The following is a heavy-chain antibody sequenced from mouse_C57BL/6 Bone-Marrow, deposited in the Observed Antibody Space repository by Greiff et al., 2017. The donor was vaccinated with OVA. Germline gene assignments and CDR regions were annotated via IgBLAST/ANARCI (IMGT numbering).Heavy chain of an antibody. CDR3: ARGDYGSRSYYYAMDY. V-gene: IGHV1-81*01. CDR1: GYTFTSYG. CDR2: IYPRSGNT. J-gene: IGHJ4*01. D-gene: IGHD1-1*01. Sequence: QVQLKQSGAELARPGASVKLSCKASGYTFTSYGISWVKQSTGQGLEWIGEIYPRSGNTYYNEKFKGKATLTADKSSSTAYMELRSLTSEDSAVYFCARGDYGSRSYYYAMDYWGQGTSVTVSS.